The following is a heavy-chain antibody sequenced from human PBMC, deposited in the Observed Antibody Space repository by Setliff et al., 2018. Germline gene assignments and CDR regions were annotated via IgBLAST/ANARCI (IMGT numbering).Heavy chain of an antibody. CDR3: ARDTYIGDFCSGYYIQGQFDP. D-gene: IGHD3-3*01. Sequence: GGSVNVTCKASGYNFTSYDINWVREANGQGLEWMGWRNPNSGNTGYVQKFQGRVTITRDTSANTAYMELSSLRSEDTAVYDCARDTYIGDFCSGYYIQGQFDPWGQGTRVTVSS. J-gene: IGHJ5*02. CDR2: RNPNSGNT. CDR1: GYNFTSYD. V-gene: IGHV1-8*03.